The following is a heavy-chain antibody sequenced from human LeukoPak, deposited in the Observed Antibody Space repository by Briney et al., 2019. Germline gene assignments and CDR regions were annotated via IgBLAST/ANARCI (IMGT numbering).Heavy chain of an antibody. CDR2: INNSGNT. J-gene: IGHJ4*02. CDR3: VRQWDY. CDR1: GGSISSGGYY. Sequence: PSETLSLTCTVSGGSISSGGYYWGWIRQPPGQGLEWIESINNSGNTYYNSSLRSRLTMSVDTSKNQFSLRLTSVTATDTAVYYCVRQWDYWGQGSLVTVSS. V-gene: IGHV4-39*01.